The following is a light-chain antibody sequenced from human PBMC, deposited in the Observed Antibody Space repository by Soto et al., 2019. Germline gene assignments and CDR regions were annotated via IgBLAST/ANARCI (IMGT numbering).Light chain of an antibody. Sequence: EIVLTQSPGTLSLSPGARATLSCRASQSVSSSYLAWYQQKPGQAPRLLIYGASSRATGIPDRFSGSGSGTDVSLTISRLEPEDFVVYYCQQYGSSPWTFGQGTKVEIK. CDR2: GAS. CDR3: QQYGSSPWT. CDR1: QSVSSSY. V-gene: IGKV3-20*01. J-gene: IGKJ1*01.